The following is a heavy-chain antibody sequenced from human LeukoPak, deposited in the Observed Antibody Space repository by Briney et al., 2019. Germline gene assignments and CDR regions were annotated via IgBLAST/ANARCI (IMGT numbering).Heavy chain of an antibody. J-gene: IGHJ3*02. CDR2: IWYDGSNK. D-gene: IGHD3-10*01. V-gene: IGHV3-33*01. Sequence: GGSLRLSCAASGFTFSSYGMHWVRQAPGKGLEWVAVIWYDGSNKYYADSVKGRFTISRDNAKDSLYLQMNSLRDEDTAVYYCARDRAWASDIWGQGTMVTVSS. CDR3: ARDRAWASDI. CDR1: GFTFSSYG.